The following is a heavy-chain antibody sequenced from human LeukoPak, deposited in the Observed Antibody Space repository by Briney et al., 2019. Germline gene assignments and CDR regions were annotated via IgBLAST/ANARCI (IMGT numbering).Heavy chain of an antibody. V-gene: IGHV4-39*07. Sequence: WETLSLTCTVSGGSISSSSYCWGWIRQPPGKGLEWIGSIYYSGSTYYNPSLKSRVTISVDTSKNQFSLKLSSVTAADTAVYYCARATILETTTEAFDIWGQGTVVTVSS. D-gene: IGHD1-26*01. CDR2: IYYSGST. J-gene: IGHJ3*02. CDR1: GGSISSSSYC. CDR3: ARATILETTTEAFDI.